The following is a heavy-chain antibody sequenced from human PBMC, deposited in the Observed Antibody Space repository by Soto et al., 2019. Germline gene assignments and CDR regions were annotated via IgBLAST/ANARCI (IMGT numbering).Heavy chain of an antibody. CDR2: IYYSGST. Sequence: QVQLQESGPGLVKPSQTLSLTCTVSGGSISSGGYYWSWIRQHPGKGLEWIGYIYYSGSTYYNPFCKGRVTISVDTYKNQSSLKLSAVAAADTAVYYCARDPADYGGNFDYWGQGTLVTVSS. CDR1: GGSISSGGYY. J-gene: IGHJ4*02. CDR3: ARDPADYGGNFDY. V-gene: IGHV4-31*03. D-gene: IGHD4-17*01.